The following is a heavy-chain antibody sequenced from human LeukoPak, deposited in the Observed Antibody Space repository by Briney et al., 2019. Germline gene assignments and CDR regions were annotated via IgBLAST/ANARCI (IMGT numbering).Heavy chain of an antibody. D-gene: IGHD2/OR15-2a*01. CDR2: IYYSGST. Sequence: PSETLSLTCTVSGGSISSYYWSWIRQPPGKGLEWIGYIYYSGSTNYNPSLKSRLTISVDTSNNQFSLRLSSVTAADTAVYYCAGHHPRNTVDFWGQGTLVTVSS. J-gene: IGHJ4*02. V-gene: IGHV4-59*08. CDR3: AGHHPRNTVDF. CDR1: GGSISSYY.